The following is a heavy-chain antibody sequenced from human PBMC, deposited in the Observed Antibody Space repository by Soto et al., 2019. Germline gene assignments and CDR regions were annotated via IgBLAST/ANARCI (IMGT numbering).Heavy chain of an antibody. J-gene: IGHJ4*02. Sequence: PSETLSLTCTVSGDSITNAAYYWGWIRQPPGKGLECIGIIYYSGNTYYSPSLKSRVTMSVDTSKNQFSLKLSSVSAADTSMYYCARVYGSGSYYFDYWGQGTLVTVSS. CDR3: ARVYGSGSYYFDY. CDR1: GDSITNAAYY. CDR2: IYYSGNT. D-gene: IGHD3-10*01. V-gene: IGHV4-39*01.